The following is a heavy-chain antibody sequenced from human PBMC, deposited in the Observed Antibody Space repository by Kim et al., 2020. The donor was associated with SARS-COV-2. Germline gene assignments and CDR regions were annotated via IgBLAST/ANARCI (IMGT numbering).Heavy chain of an antibody. D-gene: IGHD1-26*01. CDR2: IGTAGVT. J-gene: IGHJ2*01. CDR1: GFTFSSYD. CDR3: ARASSDGVGAYDEDVYL. V-gene: IGHV3-13*04. Sequence: GGSLRLSCAASGFTFSSYDIHWVRQATGKGLEWVSAIGTAGVTYYPGSVKGRFTISRENAKNSLYLQMNSLRAVNTAVYYCARASSDGVGAYDEDVYLW.